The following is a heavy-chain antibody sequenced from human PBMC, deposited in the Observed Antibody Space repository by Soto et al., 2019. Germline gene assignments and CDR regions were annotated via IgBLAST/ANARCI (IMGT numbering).Heavy chain of an antibody. V-gene: IGHV3-23*01. Sequence: LGGSLRLSCAVSGFTSNNYDMSWVRQAPGKGLEWVSDISGSDGRTYYADSVKGRLTISRDNSKNTLYLQMNSLRAEDTAVYYCARIYGSSGYPLSLAFDIWGQGTMVTVSS. CDR2: ISGSDGRT. CDR3: ARIYGSSGYPLSLAFDI. D-gene: IGHD3-22*01. J-gene: IGHJ3*02. CDR1: GFTSNNYD.